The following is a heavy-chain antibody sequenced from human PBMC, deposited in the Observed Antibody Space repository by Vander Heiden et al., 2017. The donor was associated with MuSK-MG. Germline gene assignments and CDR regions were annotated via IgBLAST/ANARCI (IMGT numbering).Heavy chain of an antibody. V-gene: IGHV1-8*01. CDR3: ATSITGTIFDAFDI. Sequence: QVQLVQSGAEVKKPGASVKVYCKASGYTFTSYDINWVRQATGQGLEWMGWMNPNSGNTGYAQKFQGRVTMTRNTSISTAYMELSSLRSEDTAVYYCATSITGTIFDAFDIWGQGTMVTVSS. D-gene: IGHD1-20*01. CDR1: GYTFTSYD. CDR2: MNPNSGNT. J-gene: IGHJ3*02.